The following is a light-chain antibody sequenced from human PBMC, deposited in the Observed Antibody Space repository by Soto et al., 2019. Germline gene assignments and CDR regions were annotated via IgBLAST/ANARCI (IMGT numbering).Light chain of an antibody. J-gene: IGKJ3*01. V-gene: IGKV2-28*01. CDR2: LGS. CDR1: QRLLHSNGYNY. CDR3: MQARQTPQT. Sequence: DIVMTQSPLSLPVTPGEPASISCRSSQRLLHSNGYNYLDWYLQKPGQSPQLPIYLGSNRASGVHDRFSGSGSGTDLTLKISRVEAEDVGVYYCMQARQTPQTFGPGTKVDIK.